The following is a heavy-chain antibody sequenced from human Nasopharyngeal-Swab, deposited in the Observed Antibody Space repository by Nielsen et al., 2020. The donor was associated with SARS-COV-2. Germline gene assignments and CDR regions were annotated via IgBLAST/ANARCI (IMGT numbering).Heavy chain of an antibody. Sequence: SVKVSCKASGVTFSSYAISWVRQAPGQGLEWMGGIIPIFGTANYAQKFQGRVTITADESTSTAYMELSSLRSEDTAVYYCARESKKVAGLPNYYYYGMDVWGQGTTVTVSS. D-gene: IGHD6-19*01. CDR3: ARESKKVAGLPNYYYYGMDV. V-gene: IGHV1-69*13. J-gene: IGHJ6*02. CDR2: IIPIFGTA. CDR1: GVTFSSYA.